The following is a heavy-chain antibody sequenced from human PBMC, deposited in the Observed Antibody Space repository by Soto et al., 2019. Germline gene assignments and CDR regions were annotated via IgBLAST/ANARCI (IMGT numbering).Heavy chain of an antibody. Sequence: SETLSLTCTVSGGSISSYYWSWIRQPPGKGLEWIGYIYYSGSTNYNPSLKSRVTISVDTSKNQFSLKLSSVTAADTAVYYCARAGRMIENFQHWGQGTLVTVSS. D-gene: IGHD3-22*01. CDR1: GGSISSYY. J-gene: IGHJ1*01. V-gene: IGHV4-59*01. CDR3: ARAGRMIENFQH. CDR2: IYYSGST.